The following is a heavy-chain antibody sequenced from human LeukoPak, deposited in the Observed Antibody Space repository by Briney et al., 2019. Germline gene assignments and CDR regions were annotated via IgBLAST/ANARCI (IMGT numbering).Heavy chain of an antibody. CDR2: IYPGDSDT. CDR1: GHSFIRYW. V-gene: IGHV5-51*01. Sequence: GESLKISCKGSGHSFIRYWIGWVRQRTGKYLEWMGIIYPGDSDTKYSPSFQGQVTISADKSISTAYLQWSSLKASDTAMYYCARHVVVPATNDYYYYMDVWGKGTTVTVSS. D-gene: IGHD2-2*01. J-gene: IGHJ6*03. CDR3: ARHVVVPATNDYYYYMDV.